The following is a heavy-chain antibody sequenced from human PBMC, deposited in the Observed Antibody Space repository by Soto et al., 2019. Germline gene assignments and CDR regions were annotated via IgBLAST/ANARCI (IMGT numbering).Heavy chain of an antibody. J-gene: IGHJ6*02. D-gene: IGHD3-10*01. CDR2: ISYSGST. CDR3: ARDLYGSGTYTRYYYAMDV. Sequence: PSETLSLTCTVSGGSISSYYWSWIRQPPGKGLEWIGYISYSGSTNYNPSLKSRVTISVDTSKSQFSLKLSSVTAADTAVYYCARDLYGSGTYTRYYYAMDVWGQGTTVTVSS. CDR1: GGSISSYY. V-gene: IGHV4-59*01.